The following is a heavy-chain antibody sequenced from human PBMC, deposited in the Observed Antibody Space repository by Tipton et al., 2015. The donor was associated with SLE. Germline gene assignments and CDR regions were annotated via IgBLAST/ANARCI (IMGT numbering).Heavy chain of an antibody. J-gene: IGHJ6*02. V-gene: IGHV4-34*01. Sequence: TLSLTCAVYGGSFSGYYWSWIRQPPGKGLEWIGSIYYSGSTYYNPSLKSRVTISVDTSKNQFSLKLSSVTAADTAVYYCARGRTVVVAATPRGYYYYGMDVWGQGTTVTVPS. CDR3: ARGRTVVVAATPRGYYYYGMDV. CDR1: GGSFSGYY. D-gene: IGHD2-15*01. CDR2: IYYSGST.